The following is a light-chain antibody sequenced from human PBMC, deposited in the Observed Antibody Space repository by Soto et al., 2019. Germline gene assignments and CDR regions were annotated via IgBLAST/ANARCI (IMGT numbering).Light chain of an antibody. V-gene: IGKV3-15*01. Sequence: EIVMTQSPATLSVSPGERATLPCRASQSVSTNLAWYQQTPGQAPRLLIFGASARATGIPARFSGSGSGTEFTLTISSLQSEDFAVYYCQQYNNWLGTFGQGTKVEIK. CDR1: QSVSTN. CDR2: GAS. CDR3: QQYNNWLGT. J-gene: IGKJ1*01.